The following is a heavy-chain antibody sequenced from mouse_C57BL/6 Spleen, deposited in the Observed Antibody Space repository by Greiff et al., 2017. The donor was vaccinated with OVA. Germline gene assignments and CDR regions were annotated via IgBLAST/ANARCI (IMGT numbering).Heavy chain of an antibody. V-gene: IGHV1-82*01. CDR1: GYAFRSSW. CDR2: LYPGDGDT. J-gene: IGHJ2*01. CDR3: ARKDGNSYYFDY. D-gene: IGHD2-1*01. Sequence: QVQLQQSGPELVKPGASVKISCKASGYAFRSSWMNWVKQRPGKGLEWIGRLYPGDGDTNYNGTFKGKATLTADKSSSTAYMQLSSLTSEDSAVYFCARKDGNSYYFDYWGQGTTLTGSS.